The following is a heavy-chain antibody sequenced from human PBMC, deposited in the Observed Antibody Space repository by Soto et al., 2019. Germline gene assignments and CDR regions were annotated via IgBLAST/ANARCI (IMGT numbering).Heavy chain of an antibody. Sequence: SETLSLTCTVSGGSISSGDYYWSWIRQPPGKGLEWIGYIYYSGSTYYNKSLKSRVTISVDTSKKQFSLKLSSVTAADTAVYYCASLRITMIVVAAEIDYWGQGTLVTVSS. D-gene: IGHD3-22*01. J-gene: IGHJ4*02. V-gene: IGHV4-30-4*01. CDR3: ASLRITMIVVAAEIDY. CDR1: GGSISSGDYY. CDR2: IYYSGST.